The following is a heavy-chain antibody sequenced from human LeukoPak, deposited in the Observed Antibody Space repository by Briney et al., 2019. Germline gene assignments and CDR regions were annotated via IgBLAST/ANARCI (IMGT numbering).Heavy chain of an antibody. Sequence: SETLSLTCTVSGDSFTSVTDYWAWIRPPPGKGLEWIGYIYHSGSTYYNPSLKSRVTISVDRSKNQFSLKLSSVTAADTAVYYCARLTTVMNWFDPWGQGTLVTVSS. CDR1: GDSFTSVTDY. J-gene: IGHJ5*02. V-gene: IGHV4-30-2*01. CDR3: ARLTTVMNWFDP. D-gene: IGHD4-17*01. CDR2: IYHSGST.